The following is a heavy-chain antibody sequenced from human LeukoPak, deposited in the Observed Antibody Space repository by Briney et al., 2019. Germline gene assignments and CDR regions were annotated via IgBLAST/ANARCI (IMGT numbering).Heavy chain of an antibody. Sequence: GGSLRLSCAASGFTFSSYGMHWVRQAPGKGLEWVAVIWYDGSKKYYVDSVKGRFTISRDSSKNTLYLQMNSLRAEDTAVYYCARAESGWYYYYYGMDVWGQGTTVTVSS. CDR2: IWYDGSKK. D-gene: IGHD6-19*01. J-gene: IGHJ6*02. V-gene: IGHV3-33*01. CDR1: GFTFSSYG. CDR3: ARAESGWYYYYYGMDV.